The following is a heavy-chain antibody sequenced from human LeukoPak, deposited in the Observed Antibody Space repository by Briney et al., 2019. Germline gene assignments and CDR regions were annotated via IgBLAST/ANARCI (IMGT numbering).Heavy chain of an antibody. CDR2: ISYDENNK. J-gene: IGHJ4*02. D-gene: IGHD2-21*02. V-gene: IGHV3-30-3*01. CDR3: ARDFGAYCGGDCYFPTDC. Sequence: PGGSLRLSCAASGFTFSNYAMYWVRQAPGKGLEWVAVISYDENNKYYADSVKGRFTISRDNSKNTLYLQMNSLRAEDTAVYYCARDFGAYCGGDCYFPTDCWGQGTLVTVSS. CDR1: GFTFSNYA.